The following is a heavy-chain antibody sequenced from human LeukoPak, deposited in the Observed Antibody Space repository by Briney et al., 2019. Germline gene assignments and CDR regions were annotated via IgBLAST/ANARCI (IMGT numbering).Heavy chain of an antibody. J-gene: IGHJ3*02. Sequence: GGSLRLSCAASGFTFRSSSMSWLRQAPGKGLEWVSYISSGSSTIYYADSVKGRFIVSRDNAKNSLYLQMNSLRAEDTAVYYCARGVDCTSTSCWGKAFDIWGQGTLVTASS. V-gene: IGHV3-48*01. CDR2: ISSGSSTI. CDR3: ARGVDCTSTSCWGKAFDI. D-gene: IGHD2-2*01. CDR1: GFTFRSSS.